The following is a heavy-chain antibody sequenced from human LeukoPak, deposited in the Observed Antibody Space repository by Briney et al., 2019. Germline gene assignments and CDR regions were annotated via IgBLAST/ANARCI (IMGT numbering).Heavy chain of an antibody. CDR3: AKDGLYYDGSEHVYYFDS. Sequence: GGSLRLCCAASGFTFSRSAMTWVRQGPGTGLEFVASIIYSGGATYYADSVKGRFTISRDNSKNTLYLQMYSLRAEDTALYYCAKDGLYYDGSEHVYYFDSWGQGTLVTVSS. J-gene: IGHJ4*02. CDR1: GFTFSRSA. D-gene: IGHD3-22*01. V-gene: IGHV3-23*01. CDR2: IIYSGGAT.